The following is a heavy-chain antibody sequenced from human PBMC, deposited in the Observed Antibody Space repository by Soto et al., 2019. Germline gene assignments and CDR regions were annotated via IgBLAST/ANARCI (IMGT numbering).Heavy chain of an antibody. Sequence: SETLSLTCTVSGGSISSYYWSWIRQPPGKGLEWIGYIYYSGSTNYNPSLKSRVTISVDTSKNQFSLKLSSVTAADTAVYYCARVGSLPGIAVAGTPINAFDIWGQGTMVTVSS. J-gene: IGHJ3*02. CDR1: GGSISSYY. CDR3: ARVGSLPGIAVAGTPINAFDI. D-gene: IGHD6-19*01. V-gene: IGHV4-59*01. CDR2: IYYSGST.